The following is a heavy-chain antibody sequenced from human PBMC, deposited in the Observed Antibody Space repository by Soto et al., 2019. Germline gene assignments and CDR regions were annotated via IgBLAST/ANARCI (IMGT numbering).Heavy chain of an antibody. J-gene: IGHJ6*02. CDR2: IGGSGGTT. D-gene: IGHD2-15*01. CDR3: AKDSLGDYYYYGLDV. V-gene: IGHV3-23*01. Sequence: EVQLLESGGGLVQPGGSLRLSCAASGFTFSRFAMNCVRQAPGKGLEWVSGIGGSGGTTYYTDSVMGRFTISRDNSKNTLFLQMNSLRAEDTAVYYCAKDSLGDYYYYGLDVWGQGTTVTVSS. CDR1: GFTFSRFA.